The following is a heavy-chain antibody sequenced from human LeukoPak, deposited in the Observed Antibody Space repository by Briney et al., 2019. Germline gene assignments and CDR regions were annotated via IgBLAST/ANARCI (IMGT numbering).Heavy chain of an antibody. D-gene: IGHD1-20*01. V-gene: IGHV4-59*01. Sequence: PSETLSLTCPVSGGSISSYYWSCIRQPPGKGLEWLGYIYYSGSTNYNPSQKSRVTISVDTSKNQFSLKLSSVTAADTAVYYCARALRARITGTTASVYGMDVWGQGTTVSVSS. CDR2: IYYSGST. J-gene: IGHJ6*02. CDR1: GGSISSYY. CDR3: ARALRARITGTTASVYGMDV.